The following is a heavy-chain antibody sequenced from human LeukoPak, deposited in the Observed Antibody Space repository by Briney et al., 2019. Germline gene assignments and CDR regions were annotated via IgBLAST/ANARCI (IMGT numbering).Heavy chain of an antibody. Sequence: GRSLRLSCAASGFTFSSYAMHWVRQAPGKGLEWVAVISYDGSNKYYADSVKGRFTISRDNSKNTLYLQMNSLRAEDTAVYYCARVVRGNFDYWGQGTLVTVSS. CDR2: ISYDGSNK. D-gene: IGHD3-10*01. V-gene: IGHV3-30-3*01. CDR3: ARVVRGNFDY. CDR1: GFTFSSYA. J-gene: IGHJ4*02.